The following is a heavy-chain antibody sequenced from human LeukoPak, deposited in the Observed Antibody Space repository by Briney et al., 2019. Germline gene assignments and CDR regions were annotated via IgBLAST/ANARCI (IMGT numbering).Heavy chain of an antibody. J-gene: IGHJ4*02. V-gene: IGHV1-18*01. D-gene: IGHD5-12*01. CDR3: ARDRGVYSGSKFDY. Sequence: ASVKVSCKASGYTFTSYGISWVRQAPGQGLEWMGWISAYNGNTNYAQKLQGRVTMTTDTSTSTAYMELRGLRSDDTAVYYCARDRGVYSGSKFDYWGQGTLVTVSS. CDR1: GYTFTSYG. CDR2: ISAYNGNT.